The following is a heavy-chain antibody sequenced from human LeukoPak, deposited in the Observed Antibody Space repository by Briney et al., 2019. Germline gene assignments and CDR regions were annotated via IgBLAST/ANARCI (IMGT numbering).Heavy chain of an antibody. CDR3: AKGDNGNYYDSSAYYYGGGEGDDY. CDR2: LSGSGANT. D-gene: IGHD3-22*01. Sequence: PGGSLRLSCAASGFIFSNYAMNWVRQAPGKGLEWVSGLSGSGANTNYADSVRGRFTISRDNSKNTLYLQMNSLRAEDTAVYYCAKGDNGNYYDSSAYYYGGGEGDDYWGQGTPVTVSS. V-gene: IGHV3-23*01. J-gene: IGHJ4*02. CDR1: GFIFSNYA.